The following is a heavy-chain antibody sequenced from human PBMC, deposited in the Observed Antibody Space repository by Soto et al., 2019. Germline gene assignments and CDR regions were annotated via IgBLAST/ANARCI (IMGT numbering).Heavy chain of an antibody. Sequence: QVQLQESGPGLVKPSQTLSLTCTVSGGSISSGGYYWSWIRQHPGKGLEWIGYIYYSGSTYYNPSRKSRVTISVDTSKNQFSLKLSSVTAADTAVYYCARESLWFGELLSDYYYGMDVWGQGTTVTASS. CDR1: GGSISSGGYY. J-gene: IGHJ6*02. CDR3: ARESLWFGELLSDYYYGMDV. D-gene: IGHD3-10*01. CDR2: IYYSGST. V-gene: IGHV4-31*03.